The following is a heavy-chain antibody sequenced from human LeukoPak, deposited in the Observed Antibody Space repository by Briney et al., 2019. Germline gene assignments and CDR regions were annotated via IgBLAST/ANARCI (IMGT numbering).Heavy chain of an antibody. CDR3: TTGPYDYGSGTYYH. CDR2: IKSKTDGGTT. CDR1: GFTFSNAW. J-gene: IGHJ4*02. Sequence: PGGSLRLSCAASGFTFSNAWMSWVRQAPGKGLEWVGPIKSKTDGGTTDYAAPVKGRFTISRDDSKNTLYVQMNSLKTEDTAVYYCTTGPYDYGSGTYYHWGQGTLVTVSS. V-gene: IGHV3-15*01. D-gene: IGHD3-10*01.